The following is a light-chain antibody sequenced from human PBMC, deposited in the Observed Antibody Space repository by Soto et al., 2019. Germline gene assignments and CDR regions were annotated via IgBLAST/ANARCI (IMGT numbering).Light chain of an antibody. CDR2: VAS. Sequence: DIVLTQSPGTLSLSPGERATLSCRASQTISDNYLAWYQQKPGQSPRLLISVASIRAPGIPDRFSGSGSETDFTLTISRLEPEDFAFYYCQQYGSSPEISFGPGTKVDIK. J-gene: IGKJ3*01. CDR3: QQYGSSPEIS. V-gene: IGKV3-20*01. CDR1: QTISDNY.